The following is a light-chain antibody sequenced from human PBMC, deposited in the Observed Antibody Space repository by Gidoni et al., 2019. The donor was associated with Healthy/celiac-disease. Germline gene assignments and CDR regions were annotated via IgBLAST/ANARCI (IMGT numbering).Light chain of an antibody. J-gene: IGKJ4*01. CDR2: DAS. CDR3: QQRSNWPPRVT. V-gene: IGKV3-11*01. CDR1: QSVSSY. Sequence: EIVLTQSPAALSLSPGERDTLSCRASQSVSSYLAWYQQKPGQAPRLLIYDASNRATGIPARFSGSGSGTDFTLTISSLEPEDFAVYYCQQRSNWPPRVTFXGXTKVETK.